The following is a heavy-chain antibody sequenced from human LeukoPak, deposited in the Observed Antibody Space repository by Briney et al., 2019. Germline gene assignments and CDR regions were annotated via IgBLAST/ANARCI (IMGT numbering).Heavy chain of an antibody. CDR3: ARDLPYYDSSGYFSY. V-gene: IGHV3-48*01. D-gene: IGHD3-22*01. Sequence: PGGSLRLSCAASGFTFSSYSMNWVRQAPGKGLEWVSYISSSSSTIYYADSVKGRFTISRDNAKNSLYLQMNSLRAEDTAVYYCARDLPYYDSSGYFSYWGQGTLVTVSS. CDR2: ISSSSSTI. CDR1: GFTFSSYS. J-gene: IGHJ4*02.